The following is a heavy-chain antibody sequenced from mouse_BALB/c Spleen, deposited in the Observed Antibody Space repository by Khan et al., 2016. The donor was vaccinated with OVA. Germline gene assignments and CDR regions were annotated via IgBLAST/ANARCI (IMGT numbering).Heavy chain of an antibody. CDR1: GFSLTSYG. V-gene: IGHV2-2*02. J-gene: IGHJ3*01. D-gene: IGHD2-4*01. Sequence: VQLQESGPGLVEPSQSLSITCTVSGFSLTSYGVHWVRQSPGKGLEWLGVIWTGGSTDYNAAFMSRLSIRKDNSKSQVFFKMNSLQANDTAIYYCARNYDYDECLAYWGQGTLVTVSA. CDR2: IWTGGST. CDR3: ARNYDYDECLAY.